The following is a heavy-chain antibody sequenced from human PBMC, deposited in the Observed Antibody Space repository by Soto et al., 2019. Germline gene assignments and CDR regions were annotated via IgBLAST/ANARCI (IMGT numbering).Heavy chain of an antibody. CDR3: ARVGVPPGFFFYYGIAV. V-gene: IGHV5-51*01. J-gene: IGHJ6*01. Sequence: PGESLKISCKGSGYSFTSYWIGWVRQMPGKGLEWMGIIYPSDSNTRYSPSFQDQVTISADKSISTAYLQWSSLKASDSAIYYCARVGVPPGFFFYYGIAVWGQGTTVTVSS. CDR2: IYPSDSNT. CDR1: GYSFTSYW. D-gene: IGHD3-16*01.